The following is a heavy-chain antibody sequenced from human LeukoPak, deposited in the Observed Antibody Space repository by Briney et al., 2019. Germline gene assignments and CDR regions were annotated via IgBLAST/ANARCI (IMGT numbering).Heavy chain of an antibody. J-gene: IGHJ6*02. CDR2: IYSGGST. CDR1: GFTVSSNY. D-gene: IGHD6-19*01. CDR3: ARAVMSEAGPQYYYYGMDV. V-gene: IGHV3-53*01. Sequence: GGSLRLSCAASGFTVSSNYMSWVRQAPGKGLEWVSVIYSGGSTYYADSVKGRFTISRDNSKNTLYLQMNSLRAEDTAVYYCARAVMSEAGPQYYYYGMDVWGQGTTVTVSS.